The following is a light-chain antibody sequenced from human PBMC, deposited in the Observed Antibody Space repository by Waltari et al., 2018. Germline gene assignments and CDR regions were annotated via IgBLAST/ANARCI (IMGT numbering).Light chain of an antibody. Sequence: DIQMTQSPSSLSVSVGDRFTITCRASQDIRDFLAWYQQKPGGVPRLLIYGASTLQSGVPSRFSGSGSGTDFTLTIRSLQPDDVATYYCQTYNHAPLTFGPGTKVEVK. CDR1: QDIRDF. J-gene: IGKJ3*01. CDR3: QTYNHAPLT. CDR2: GAS. V-gene: IGKV1-27*01.